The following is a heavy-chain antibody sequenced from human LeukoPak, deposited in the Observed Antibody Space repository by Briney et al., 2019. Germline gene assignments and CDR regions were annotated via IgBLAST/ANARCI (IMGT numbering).Heavy chain of an antibody. Sequence: GGSLRLSCAASGFTVSSNYMSWVRQAPGKGLEWVSIIYSGGSTYYADSVKGRYTISRDNSKNTLYLQMNSLRAEDTAVYYCASWPGGWYGEDSWGQGTLVTVSS. D-gene: IGHD6-19*01. J-gene: IGHJ4*02. CDR1: GFTVSSNY. V-gene: IGHV3-53*01. CDR3: ASWPGGWYGEDS. CDR2: IYSGGST.